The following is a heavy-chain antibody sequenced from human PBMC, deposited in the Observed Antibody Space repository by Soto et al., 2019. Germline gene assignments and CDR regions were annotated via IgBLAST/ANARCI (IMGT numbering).Heavy chain of an antibody. CDR1: GGTFSSYS. V-gene: IGHV1-69*13. CDR2: IIPIFGTA. CDR3: ARAHSSIAAFFDY. D-gene: IGHD6-6*01. Sequence: GASVKVSCKASGGTFSSYSISWVLQAPGQGLEWMGGIIPIFGTANYAQKFQGRVTITADESTGTAYMELSSLRSEDTAVYYCARAHSSIAAFFDYWGQGTLVTVSS. J-gene: IGHJ4*02.